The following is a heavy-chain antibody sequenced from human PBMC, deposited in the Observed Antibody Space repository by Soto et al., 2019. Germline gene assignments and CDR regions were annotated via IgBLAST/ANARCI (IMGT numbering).Heavy chain of an antibody. V-gene: IGHV1-18*01. CDR3: ARGLLYNWNYYGGLRKDRRVMDD. CDR2: ISGYNGYT. D-gene: IGHD1-7*01. CDR1: GYTFTSYG. Sequence: QVQLVQSGAEVKKPGASVKVSCKASGYTFTSYGISWVRQAPGQGLEWMGWISGYNGYTNYAQKFQGRVTITADESTSTAYMELSSLRSEDTAVYYCARGLLYNWNYYGGLRKDRRVMDDRGQGTTVTVSS. J-gene: IGHJ6*01.